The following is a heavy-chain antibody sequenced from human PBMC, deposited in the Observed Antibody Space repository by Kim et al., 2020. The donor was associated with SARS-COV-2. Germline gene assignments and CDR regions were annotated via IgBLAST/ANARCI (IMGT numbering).Heavy chain of an antibody. D-gene: IGHD3-10*01. Sequence: SETLSLTCTVSGGSISSYYWSWIRQPPGKGLEWIGYIYYSGSTNYNPSLKSRVTISVDTSKNQFSLKLSSVTAADTAVYYCARSPSDYYGSGSYYTHPIYYYYGMDVWGQGTTVTVSS. V-gene: IGHV4-59*01. CDR1: GGSISSYY. CDR2: IYYSGST. CDR3: ARSPSDYYGSGSYYTHPIYYYYGMDV. J-gene: IGHJ6*02.